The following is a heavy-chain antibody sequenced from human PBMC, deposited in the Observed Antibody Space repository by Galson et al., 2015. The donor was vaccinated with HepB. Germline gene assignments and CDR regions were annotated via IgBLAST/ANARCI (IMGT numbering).Heavy chain of an antibody. CDR2: INTGNGNT. CDR1: GYSFTTYS. J-gene: IGHJ4*02. Sequence: SVKVSCKASGYSFTTYSIHWVRQAPGQSLGWMGWINTGNGNTKYSQRFQGRFTITRDTSASTAYMELSSLRSEDTAVYYCTRGGYSSSSPLDYWGQGTLVPVSS. V-gene: IGHV1-3*04. D-gene: IGHD6-6*01. CDR3: TRGGYSSSSPLDY.